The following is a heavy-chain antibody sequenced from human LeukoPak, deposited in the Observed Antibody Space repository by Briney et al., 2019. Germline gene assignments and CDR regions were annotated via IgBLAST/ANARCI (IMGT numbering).Heavy chain of an antibody. D-gene: IGHD3-22*01. Sequence: GASVTVSCTASGYTFTSYGISWVRQAPGRGLEWMGWISAYNGNTNYAQKLQGRVTMTTDTSTSTAYMELRSLRSDDTAVYYCARGGGINYYDSSGYDYWGQGTLVTVSS. V-gene: IGHV1-18*01. CDR2: ISAYNGNT. CDR1: GYTFTSYG. CDR3: ARGGGINYYDSSGYDY. J-gene: IGHJ4*02.